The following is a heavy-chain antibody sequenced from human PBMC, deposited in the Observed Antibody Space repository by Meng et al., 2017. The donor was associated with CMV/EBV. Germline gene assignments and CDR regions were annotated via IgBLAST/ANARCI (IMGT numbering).Heavy chain of an antibody. Sequence: ASVKVSCKASGYTFTSYGISWVRQAPGQGLEWMGWISAYNGNTNYAQKLQGRVTMTTDTSTSTAYMELRSLRSDDTAVYYCARDLITLVRGAVSNAFDVWGQGTVVTVSS. D-gene: IGHD3-10*01. V-gene: IGHV1-18*01. CDR1: GYTFTSYG. CDR3: ARDLITLVRGAVSNAFDV. CDR2: ISAYNGNT. J-gene: IGHJ3*01.